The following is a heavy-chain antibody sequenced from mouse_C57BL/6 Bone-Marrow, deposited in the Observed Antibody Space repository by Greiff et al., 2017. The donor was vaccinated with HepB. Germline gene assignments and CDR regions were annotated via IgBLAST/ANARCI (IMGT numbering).Heavy chain of an antibody. CDR2: INPGSGGT. J-gene: IGHJ3*01. D-gene: IGHD5-1*01. CDR1: GYAFTNYL. CDR3: ARGEYPWFAY. Sequence: VKLQESGAELVRPGTSVKVSCKASGYAFTNYLIEWVKQRPGQGLEWIGVINPGSGGTNYNEKFKGKATLTADKSSSTAYMQLSSLTSEDSAVYFCARGEYPWFAYWGQGTLVTVSA. V-gene: IGHV1-54*01.